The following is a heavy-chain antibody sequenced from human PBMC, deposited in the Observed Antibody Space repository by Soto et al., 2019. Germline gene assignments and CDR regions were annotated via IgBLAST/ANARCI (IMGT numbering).Heavy chain of an antibody. V-gene: IGHV4-31*03. Sequence: QVQLQESGPGLVKPSQTLSLTCTVSDGSISSGGYSWSWIRQHPGKGLEWIGYISDSGSTYYNPSLKSRVTISVDTSKNRFSLKVRSVTAADTAVYYCARNDSGSRNFDYWGQGTLVTVSS. CDR2: ISDSGST. CDR1: DGSISSGGYS. J-gene: IGHJ4*02. D-gene: IGHD3-10*01. CDR3: ARNDSGSRNFDY.